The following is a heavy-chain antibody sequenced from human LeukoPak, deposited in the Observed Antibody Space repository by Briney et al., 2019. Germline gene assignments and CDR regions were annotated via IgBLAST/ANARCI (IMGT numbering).Heavy chain of an antibody. CDR1: RYTFTGYY. Sequence: GASVKVSCKASRYTFTGYYMHWVRQAPGQGLEWMGWINPNSGGTNYAQKFQGWVTMTRDTSISTAYMELSRLRSDDTAVYYCATTYSYGSDAFDIWGQGTMVTVSS. J-gene: IGHJ3*02. D-gene: IGHD5-18*01. V-gene: IGHV1-2*04. CDR2: INPNSGGT. CDR3: ATTYSYGSDAFDI.